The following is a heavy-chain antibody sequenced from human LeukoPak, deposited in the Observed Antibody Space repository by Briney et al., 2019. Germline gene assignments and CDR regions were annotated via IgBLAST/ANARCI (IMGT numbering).Heavy chain of an antibody. CDR1: GYTFTGYY. D-gene: IGHD5-12*01. Sequence: EASVKVSCKASGYTFTGYYMHWVRQAPGQGLEWMGWINPNSGGTNYAQKFQGRVTMTRDSSISTAYMELSGLRSDDTAVYYCARYSGYDPFDYWGQGTLVTVSS. CDR2: INPNSGGT. CDR3: ARYSGYDPFDY. J-gene: IGHJ4*02. V-gene: IGHV1-2*02.